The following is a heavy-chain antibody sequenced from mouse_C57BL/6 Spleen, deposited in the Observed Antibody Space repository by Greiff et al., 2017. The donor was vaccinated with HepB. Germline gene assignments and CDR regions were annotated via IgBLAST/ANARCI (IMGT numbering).Heavy chain of an antibody. V-gene: IGHV2-5*01. D-gene: IGHD1-1*01. CDR2: IWRGGST. J-gene: IGHJ4*01. Sequence: VKLVESGPGLVQPSQSLSITCTVSGFSLTSYGVHWVRQSPGKGLEWLGGIWRGGSTDYNAAFMSRLSITKDNSKSQVFFKMNSLQADDTAIYYCAQHYYGSRYAMDYWGQGTSVTVSS. CDR1: GFSLTSYG. CDR3: AQHYYGSRYAMDY.